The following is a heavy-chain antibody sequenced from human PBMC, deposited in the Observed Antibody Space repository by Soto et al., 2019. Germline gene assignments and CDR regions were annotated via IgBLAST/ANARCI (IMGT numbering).Heavy chain of an antibody. CDR2: ISAYSGNT. V-gene: IGHV1-18*04. Sequence: ASVKVSCKASGYTFTSYGNSWVRLAPGRGLERMGWISAYSGNTNYAQKLQGRVTMTTDTSTSTAYMELRSLRSDDTAVYYCARYRPGRRPSRHEAFNIWAQVTSATVSS. CDR1: GYTFTSYG. D-gene: IGHD1-1*01. CDR3: ARYRPGRRPSRHEAFNI. J-gene: IGHJ3*02.